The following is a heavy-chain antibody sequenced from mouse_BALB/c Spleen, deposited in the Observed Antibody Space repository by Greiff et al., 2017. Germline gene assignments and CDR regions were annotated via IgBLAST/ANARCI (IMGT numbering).Heavy chain of an antibody. D-gene: IGHD2-10*02. CDR1: GYSITSDYA. V-gene: IGHV3-2*02. J-gene: IGHJ4*01. Sequence: EVKLQESGPGLVKPSQSLSLTCTVTGYSITSDYAWNWIRQFPGNKLEWMGYISYSGSTSYNPSLKSRISITRDTSKNQFFLQLNSVTTEDTATYYCAMYGNYVGAMDYWGQGTSVTVSS. CDR3: AMYGNYVGAMDY. CDR2: ISYSGST.